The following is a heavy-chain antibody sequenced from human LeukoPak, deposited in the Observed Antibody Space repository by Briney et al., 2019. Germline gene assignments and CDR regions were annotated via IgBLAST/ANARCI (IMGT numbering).Heavy chain of an antibody. D-gene: IGHD2-2*01. V-gene: IGHV3-7*01. CDR3: ARETVMVVPAAIKSDA. Sequence: PGGSLRLSCAASGFTFSRYWMNWVRQAPGKGLEWVANIKYDGSEKYYADPVKGRFTISGDDARKSLFLQMNSLGADDTAIYYCARETVMVVPAAIKSDAWGQGTLVTVSS. CDR2: IKYDGSEK. CDR1: GFTFSRYW. J-gene: IGHJ5*02.